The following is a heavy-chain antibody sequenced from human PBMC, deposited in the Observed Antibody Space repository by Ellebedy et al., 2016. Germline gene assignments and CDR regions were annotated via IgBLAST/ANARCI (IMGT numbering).Heavy chain of an antibody. J-gene: IGHJ4*02. D-gene: IGHD2-15*01. CDR2: IYPGDSDT. CDR1: GYSFTSYW. CDR3: ARLLSFGYCSGGSCYCDY. Sequence: GESLKTSXKGSGYSFTSYWIAWVRQMPGKGLEWMGIIYPGDSDTRYSPSFQGQVSISADKSISTAYLQWSSLKASDTAMYYCARLLSFGYCSGGSCYCDYWGQGTLVTVSS. V-gene: IGHV5-51*01.